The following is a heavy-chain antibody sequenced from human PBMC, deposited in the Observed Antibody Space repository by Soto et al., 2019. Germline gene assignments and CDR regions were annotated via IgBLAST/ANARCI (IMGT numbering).Heavy chain of an antibody. CDR3: AHSYGSYYFDY. Sequence: QITLKESGPTLVKPTQTLTLTCTFSGFSLSTSGVGVGWIRQPPGKALEGLALIYWDDDKRYSPSLKSRLTLTKDTSKNQVVLTMTNMDRVDTATYCGAHSYGSYYFDYGGQGTLVTVSS. V-gene: IGHV2-5*02. CDR2: IYWDDDK. J-gene: IGHJ4*02. D-gene: IGHD3-10*01. CDR1: GFSLSTSGVG.